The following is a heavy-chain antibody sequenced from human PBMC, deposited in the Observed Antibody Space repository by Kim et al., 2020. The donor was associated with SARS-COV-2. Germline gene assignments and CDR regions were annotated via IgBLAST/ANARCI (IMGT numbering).Heavy chain of an antibody. D-gene: IGHD1-26*01. CDR2: FDPEDGET. CDR3: ATALSGSYYQYDAFDI. J-gene: IGHJ3*02. Sequence: ASVKVSCKVSGYTLTELSMHWVLQAPGKGLEWMGGFDPEDGETIYAQKFQGRVTMTEDTSTDTAYMELSSLRSEDTAVYYCATALSGSYYQYDAFDIWGQGTMVTVSS. V-gene: IGHV1-24*01. CDR1: GYTLTELS.